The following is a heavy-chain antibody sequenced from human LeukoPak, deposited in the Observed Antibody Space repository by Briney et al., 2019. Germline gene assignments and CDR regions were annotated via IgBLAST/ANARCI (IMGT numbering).Heavy chain of an antibody. V-gene: IGHV3-23*01. CDR3: AKDEGPSVDGDYFDY. Sequence: GGSLRLSCAASGFTFSSYWMSWVRQAPGKGLEWVSAISDSGGSAYYADSVKGRFTISRDNSKNTLYLQMNSLRAEDTALYYCAKDEGPSVDGDYFDYWGQGTLVTVSS. J-gene: IGHJ4*02. D-gene: IGHD3-10*01. CDR1: GFTFSSYW. CDR2: ISDSGGSA.